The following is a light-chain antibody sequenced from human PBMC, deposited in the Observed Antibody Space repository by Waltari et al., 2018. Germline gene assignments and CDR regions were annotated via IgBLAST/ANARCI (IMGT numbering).Light chain of an antibody. CDR1: SSDAGNHNL. Sequence: QAALTQPASVSGSPGQSITISCTGTSSDAGNHNLVSCYQQYPGKAPKVMIYDDNRRPSGVSDRFSGSKSGNTASLTISGVQAEDEADYYCCSYAGSYTWVFGGGTKLTVL. CDR2: DDN. CDR3: CSYAGSYTWV. J-gene: IGLJ3*02. V-gene: IGLV2-23*01.